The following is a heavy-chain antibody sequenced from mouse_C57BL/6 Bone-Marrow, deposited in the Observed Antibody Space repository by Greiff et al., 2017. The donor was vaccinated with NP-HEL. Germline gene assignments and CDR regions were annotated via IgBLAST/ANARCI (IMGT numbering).Heavy chain of an antibody. CDR3: ARRTPPYYGSSSFAY. D-gene: IGHD1-1*01. Sequence: EVHLVESGGDLVKPGGSLKLSCAASGFTFSSYGMSWVRQTPDKRLEWVATISSGGSYTYYPDSVKGRFTISRDHAKNTLYLQMSSLKSEDTAMYYCARRTPPYYGSSSFAYWGQGTLVTVSA. J-gene: IGHJ3*01. CDR1: GFTFSSYG. CDR2: ISSGGSYT. V-gene: IGHV5-6*01.